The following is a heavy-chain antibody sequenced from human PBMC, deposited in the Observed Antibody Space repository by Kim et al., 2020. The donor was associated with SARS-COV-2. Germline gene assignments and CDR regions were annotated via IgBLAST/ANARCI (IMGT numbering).Heavy chain of an antibody. D-gene: IGHD3-10*01. CDR1: GFTFSNYW. Sequence: GGSLRLSCAASGFTFSNYWMTWVRQAPGNGLEWVATIKENGDSVKGRFTISRDNAKNSLHLQMNSLRVEDTAVYYCARATGDYWGQGTLVTVS. J-gene: IGHJ4*02. CDR2: IKENG. CDR3: ARATGDY. V-gene: IGHV3-7*01.